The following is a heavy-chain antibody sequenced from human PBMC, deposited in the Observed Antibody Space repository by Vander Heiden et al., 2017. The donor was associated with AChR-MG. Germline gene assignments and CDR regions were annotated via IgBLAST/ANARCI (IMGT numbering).Heavy chain of an antibody. J-gene: IGHJ4*02. CDR2: IYYSGST. CDR3: ARLQSTDYYDSSGEKNPDY. D-gene: IGHD3-22*01. V-gene: IGHV4-39*01. Sequence: QLQLQESRPGLVKPSETLSLTCTVSGGSIGSSSDYRGWIRQPPGKGLEWIGSIYYSGSTYYNPSLKSRVTISIDTSKNQFSLKLSSVTAADTAVYYCARLQSTDYYDSSGEKNPDYWGQGTLVTVSS. CDR1: GGSIGSSSDY.